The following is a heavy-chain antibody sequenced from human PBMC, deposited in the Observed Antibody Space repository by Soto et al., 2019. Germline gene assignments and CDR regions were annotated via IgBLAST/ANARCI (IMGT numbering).Heavy chain of an antibody. V-gene: IGHV4-59*01. J-gene: IGHJ4*02. Sequence: SESLSLTCTVSGGSISSYYWSWIRQPPGKGLEWIGYIYYSGSTNYNPSLKSRVTISVDTSKNQFSLKLSSVTAADTAVYYCARAPALLGFDYWGQGTLVTAPQ. CDR1: GGSISSYY. CDR3: ARAPALLGFDY. D-gene: IGHD2-2*01. CDR2: IYYSGST.